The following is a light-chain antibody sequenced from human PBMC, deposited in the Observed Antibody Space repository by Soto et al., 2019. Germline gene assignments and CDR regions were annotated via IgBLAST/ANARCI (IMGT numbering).Light chain of an antibody. CDR3: QQYHKWPPIT. CDR1: QSVDGY. Sequence: EVVMTQSPATLSVSLGERATLSCRARQSVDGYLAWYQQKPGQAPRLLIYGASTRATGVTARFRGGGSGPEFTLTISSLQSEDSAVYYCQQYHKWPPITFGQGTRLEIK. CDR2: GAS. J-gene: IGKJ5*01. V-gene: IGKV3-15*01.